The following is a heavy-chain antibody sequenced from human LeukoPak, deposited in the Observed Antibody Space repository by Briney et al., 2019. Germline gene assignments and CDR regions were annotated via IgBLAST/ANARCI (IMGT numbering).Heavy chain of an antibody. CDR1: GFTFSNYA. CDR2: TSGSGGRT. J-gene: IGHJ3*02. CDR3: AKDQGSSGPYLDAFDI. Sequence: GGSLRLSCAASGFTFSNYAMTWVRQAPGKGLEWVSGTSGSGGRTYYADSVKGRFTISRDNFKNTLNLQMNSLRAEDTALYYCAKDQGSSGPYLDAFDIWGQGTMVTVSS. V-gene: IGHV3-23*01. D-gene: IGHD6-19*01.